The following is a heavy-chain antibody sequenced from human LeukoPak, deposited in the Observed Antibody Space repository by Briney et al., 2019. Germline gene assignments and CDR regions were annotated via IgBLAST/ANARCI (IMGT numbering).Heavy chain of an antibody. V-gene: IGHV3-9*01. D-gene: IGHD6-19*01. CDR3: AKDYSSGWYRMGYFQH. J-gene: IGHJ1*01. Sequence: PGRSLRLSCAASGFTFYDYAMHWVRHAPGKGLEWGSGISWNSGSIGYADSVKGRFTISRDNAKNSLYLQMNSLRAEDTALYYCAKDYSSGWYRMGYFQHWGQGTLVTVSS. CDR2: ISWNSGSI. CDR1: GFTFYDYA.